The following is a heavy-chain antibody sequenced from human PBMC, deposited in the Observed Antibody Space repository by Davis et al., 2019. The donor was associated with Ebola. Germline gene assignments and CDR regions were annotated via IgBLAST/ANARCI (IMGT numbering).Heavy chain of an antibody. V-gene: IGHV3-21*01. CDR3: ARGLEDFIVVVPAAPDY. CDR1: GFLFSSYD. CDR2: LSSGSTYI. D-gene: IGHD2-2*01. J-gene: IGHJ4*02. Sequence: GESLKISCAASGFLFSSYDMIWVRQAPGKGLEWVSSLSSGSTYIYYSDSVRGRFTVSRDNAKNSLYLQMNSLRAEDTAVYYCARGLEDFIVVVPAAPDYWGQGTLVTVSS.